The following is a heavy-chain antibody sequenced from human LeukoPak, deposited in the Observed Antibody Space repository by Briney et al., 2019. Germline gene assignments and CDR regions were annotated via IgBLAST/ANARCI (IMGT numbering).Heavy chain of an antibody. CDR2: MNPNSGNT. D-gene: IGHD4-17*01. CDR1: GYTFTSYD. V-gene: IGHV1-8*01. J-gene: IGHJ6*02. Sequence: ASVKVSCKASGYTFTSYDINWVRQATGQGLEWMGWMNPNSGNTGHAQKFQGRVTMTRNTSISTAYMELSSLRSEDTAVYYCARGQGVYGDYYSRGMDVWGQGTTVTVSS. CDR3: ARGQGVYGDYYSRGMDV.